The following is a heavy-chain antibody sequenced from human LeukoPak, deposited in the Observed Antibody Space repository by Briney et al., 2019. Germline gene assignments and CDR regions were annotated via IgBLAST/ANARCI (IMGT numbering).Heavy chain of an antibody. CDR2: ISYDGSDK. D-gene: IGHD4-23*01. Sequence: PGRSLRLSCAASRFTFSNYVMHRVRQAPGKGLEWVAVISYDGSDKYYADSVKGRFTISRDNSKNTLYLQMNSLRAEDTAVYYCARDYGGSSPFDYWGQGTLVTVSS. J-gene: IGHJ4*02. V-gene: IGHV3-30*03. CDR1: RFTFSNYV. CDR3: ARDYGGSSPFDY.